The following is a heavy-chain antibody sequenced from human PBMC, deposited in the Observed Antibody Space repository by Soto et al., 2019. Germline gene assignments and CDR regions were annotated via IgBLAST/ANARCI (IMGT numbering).Heavy chain of an antibody. D-gene: IGHD6-19*01. CDR2: IYYSGST. CDR1: GGSISSSSYY. V-gene: IGHV4-39*07. CDR3: ATDLAITSGWLDFDY. Sequence: SETLSLTCTVSGGSISSSSYYWGWIRQPPGKGLEWIGSIYYSGSTYYNPSLKSRVTISVDTSKNQFSLKLSSLRSEDTAVYYCATDLAITSGWLDFDYWGQGTLVTVSS. J-gene: IGHJ4*02.